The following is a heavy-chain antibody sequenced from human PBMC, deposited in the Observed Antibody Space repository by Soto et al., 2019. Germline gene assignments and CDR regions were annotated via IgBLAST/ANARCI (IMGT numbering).Heavy chain of an antibody. CDR2: IRTKANRYAT. CDR1: GFTFSGSA. CDR3: TRQNGDFFEY. J-gene: IGHJ4*02. V-gene: IGHV3-73*02. Sequence: EVQLVESGGGLVQPGGSLKLSCAGSGFTFSGSAMHWVRQASGKGLEWVGHIRTKANRYATVYAASVKDRFTISRDDSKNTAYLQVNSLKTEDTAVYYCTRQNGDFFEYWGQGALVTVSS. D-gene: IGHD4-17*01.